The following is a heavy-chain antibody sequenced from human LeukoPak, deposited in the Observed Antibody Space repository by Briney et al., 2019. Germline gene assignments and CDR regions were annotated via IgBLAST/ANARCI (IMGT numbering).Heavy chain of an antibody. Sequence: ASVKVSCKASGYTFTGYYLHWVREAPGEGHEWMGWINPISCGTNYAQKFQGRVTMTRDTSISTAYMELNRLRSDDTAVYYCARFDIARVHCSGGSCYEEGYYYYGMDVWGQGTTVTVSS. CDR3: ARFDIARVHCSGGSCYEEGYYYYGMDV. D-gene: IGHD2-15*01. CDR2: INPISCGT. V-gene: IGHV1-2*02. J-gene: IGHJ6*02. CDR1: GYTFTGYY.